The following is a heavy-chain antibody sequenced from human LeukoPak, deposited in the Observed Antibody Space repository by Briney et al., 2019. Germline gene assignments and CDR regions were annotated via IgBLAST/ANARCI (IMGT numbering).Heavy chain of an antibody. CDR3: ARVPAATPNNWFDP. V-gene: IGHV1-69*06. Sequence: SVKVSCKASGGTFSSYAINWVRQAPGQGLEWMGGIIPIFGTANYAQKFQGRVTITADKSTSTAYMELSSLRSEDTAVYYCARVPAATPNNWFDPWGQGTLVTVSS. J-gene: IGHJ5*02. D-gene: IGHD2-2*01. CDR2: IIPIFGTA. CDR1: GGTFSSYA.